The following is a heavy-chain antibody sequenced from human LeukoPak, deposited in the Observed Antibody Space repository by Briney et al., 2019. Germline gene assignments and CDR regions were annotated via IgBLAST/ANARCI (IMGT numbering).Heavy chain of an antibody. D-gene: IGHD6-13*01. CDR3: ARGYSSSWYFNWFDP. J-gene: IGHJ5*02. V-gene: IGHV4-38-2*02. Sequence: SETLSLTCTVSGYSISSGYYWGWIRQPPGKGLEWIGNIYHSGSTFYNPSLKSRVTISVDTSKNQFSLKLSSVTAADTAVYYCARGYSSSWYFNWFDPWGQGTLVTVSS. CDR1: GYSISSGYY. CDR2: IYHSGST.